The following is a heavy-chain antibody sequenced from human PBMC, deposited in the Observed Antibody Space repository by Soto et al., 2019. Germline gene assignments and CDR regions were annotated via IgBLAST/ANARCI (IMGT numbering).Heavy chain of an antibody. D-gene: IGHD2-2*01. J-gene: IGHJ4*02. Sequence: QVQLVQSGAEVKKPGSSVKVSCKASGGTFSSYAISWVRQAPGQGLEWMGGIIPIFGTANYAQKFQGRVTITEDESTSTAYMELSSLRSEDTAVYYCAATDVVVPAAIISLDYWGQGTLVTVSS. V-gene: IGHV1-69*01. CDR2: IIPIFGTA. CDR3: AATDVVVPAAIISLDY. CDR1: GGTFSSYA.